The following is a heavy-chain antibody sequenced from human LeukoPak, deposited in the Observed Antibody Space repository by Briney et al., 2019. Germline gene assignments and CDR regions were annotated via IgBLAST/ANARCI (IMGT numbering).Heavy chain of an antibody. Sequence: SETLSLTCTVSGGSISSSSYYWGWIRQPPGKGLEWIGSIYYSGSTYYNPSLKSRVTISVDTSKNQFSLKLSSVTAADTAVYYCARQGGVATIRFRSHYYYYMDVWGKGTTVTISS. D-gene: IGHD5-12*01. J-gene: IGHJ6*03. CDR1: GGSISSSSYY. V-gene: IGHV4-39*01. CDR3: ARQGGVATIRFRSHYYYYMDV. CDR2: IYYSGST.